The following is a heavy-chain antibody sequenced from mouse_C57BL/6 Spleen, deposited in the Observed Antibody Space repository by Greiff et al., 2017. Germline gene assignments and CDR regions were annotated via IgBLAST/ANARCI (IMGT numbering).Heavy chain of an antibody. CDR1: GYTFTDYY. Sequence: EVQLQQSGPELVKPGASVKISCKASGYTFTDYYMNWVKQSPGKSLEWIGDINPNNGGTSYNQKFKGKATLTVDKSSSTAYMELRSLTSEDSAVYYCARSDEAMDYWGQGTSVTVSS. CDR3: ARSDEAMDY. CDR2: INPNNGGT. V-gene: IGHV1-26*01. J-gene: IGHJ4*01.